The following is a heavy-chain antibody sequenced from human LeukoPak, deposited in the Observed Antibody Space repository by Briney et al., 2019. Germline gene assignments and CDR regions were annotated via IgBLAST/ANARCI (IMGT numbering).Heavy chain of an antibody. CDR2: IYYSGST. CDR3: ARDQGYYGSGSPGAFDI. D-gene: IGHD3-10*01. Sequence: SETLSLTCTVSGGSISSGSYYWSWIRQPPGKGLEWIGYIYYSGSTNYNPSLKSRVTISVDTSKNQFSLKLSSVTAADTAVYYCARDQGYYGSGSPGAFDIWGQGTMVTVSS. J-gene: IGHJ3*02. CDR1: GGSISSGSYY. V-gene: IGHV4-61*01.